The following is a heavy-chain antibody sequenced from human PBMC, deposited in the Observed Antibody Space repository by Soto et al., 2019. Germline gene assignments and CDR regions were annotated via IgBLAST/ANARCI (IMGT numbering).Heavy chain of an antibody. CDR3: ARDGLYYYGSGRPNYYYYGMDV. V-gene: IGHV4-34*01. CDR1: CLSFIGYY. D-gene: IGHD3-10*01. J-gene: IGHJ6*02. CDR2: INHSGST. Sequence: SETLSLTCAFYCLSFIGYYWSWIRQPPGKGLEWIGEINHSGSTNYNPSLKSRVTISVDTSKNQFSLKLSSVTAADTAVYYCARDGLYYYGSGRPNYYYYGMDVWGQGTTVT.